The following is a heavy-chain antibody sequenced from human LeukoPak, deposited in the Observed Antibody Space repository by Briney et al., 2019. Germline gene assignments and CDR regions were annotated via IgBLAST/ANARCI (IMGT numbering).Heavy chain of an antibody. D-gene: IGHD3-22*01. J-gene: IGHJ4*02. Sequence: ASVKVSCKTSGYTFTSYYMHWVRHTPRQGLEWMGIINPSGGSTSYAQKFQGRVTMTRATSTSTVYMELSSLRSEDTAVYYCARSNNYYASSGYYAKTRRDFDYWGQGTLVAVSS. V-gene: IGHV1-46*01. CDR1: GYTFTSYY. CDR3: ARSNNYYASSGYYAKTRRDFDY. CDR2: INPSGGST.